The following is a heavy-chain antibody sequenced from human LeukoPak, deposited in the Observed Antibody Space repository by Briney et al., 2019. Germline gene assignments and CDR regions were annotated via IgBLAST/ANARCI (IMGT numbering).Heavy chain of an antibody. CDR1: GYTFTSYD. CDR3: ARGYRRGCSSTSCYLNY. J-gene: IGHJ4*02. CDR2: MNPNSGNT. Sequence: ASVKVSCKASGYTFTSYDINWVRQATGQGLEWMGWMNPNSGNTGYAQKFQGRVTITRNTSISTAYMELSSLRSEDTAVYYCARGYRRGCSSTSCYLNYWGQGTLVTVSS. V-gene: IGHV1-8*03. D-gene: IGHD2-2*01.